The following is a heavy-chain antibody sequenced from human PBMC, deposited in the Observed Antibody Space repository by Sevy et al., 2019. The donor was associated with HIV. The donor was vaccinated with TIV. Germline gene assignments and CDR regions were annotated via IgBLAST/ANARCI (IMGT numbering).Heavy chain of an antibody. CDR1: GFTFSSYS. J-gene: IGHJ5*02. D-gene: IGHD3-22*01. Sequence: GGSLRLPCAASGFTFSSYSMNWVRQAPGKGLEWVSYISSSSSTIYYADSVKGRFTIARDNAKNSLNLQMNSLRAEDTALYYCARNGGAYDTGFDPWGQGTLVTVSS. CDR3: ARNGGAYDTGFDP. CDR2: ISSSSSTI. V-gene: IGHV3-48*04.